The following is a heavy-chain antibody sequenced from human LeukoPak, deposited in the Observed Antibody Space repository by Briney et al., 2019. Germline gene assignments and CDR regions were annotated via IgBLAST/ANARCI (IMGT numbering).Heavy chain of an antibody. D-gene: IGHD4-11*01. CDR2: ISYDGSNK. Sequence: GGSLRLSCAASGFTFSSYGMHWVRRAPGKGLEWVAVISYDGSNKYYADSVKGRFTISRDNSKNTLYLQMNSLRAEDTAVYYCAKEVRGMDVWGQGTTVTVSS. V-gene: IGHV3-30*18. CDR3: AKEVRGMDV. J-gene: IGHJ6*02. CDR1: GFTFSSYG.